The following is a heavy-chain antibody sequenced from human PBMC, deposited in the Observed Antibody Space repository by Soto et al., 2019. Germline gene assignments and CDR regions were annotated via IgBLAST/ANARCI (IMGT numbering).Heavy chain of an antibody. V-gene: IGHV3-30*18. D-gene: IGHD3-22*01. Sequence: GGSLRLSCAASGFTFSSYGMHWVRQAPGKGLEWVAVISYDGSNKYYADSVKGRFTISRDNSKNTLYLQMNSLRAEDTAVYYCAKDYYYDSSGYYPPYFDYWGQGTLVTVSS. CDR1: GFTFSSYG. J-gene: IGHJ4*02. CDR2: ISYDGSNK. CDR3: AKDYYYDSSGYYPPYFDY.